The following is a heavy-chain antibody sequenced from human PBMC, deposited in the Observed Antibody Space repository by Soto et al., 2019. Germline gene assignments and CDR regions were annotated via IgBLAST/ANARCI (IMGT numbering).Heavy chain of an antibody. CDR1: GFTFSGSA. V-gene: IGHV3-73*02. J-gene: IGHJ3*02. CDR3: TRLCSGSPGRDAFDI. D-gene: IGHD1-26*01. Sequence: EVQLVESGGGLVQPGGSLKLSCAASGFTFSGSAMHWVRQASGKGLEWVGRIRSKANSYATAYAASVKGRFTISKDDSKNTEYLQMNSLKSEDTAVYYCTRLCSGSPGRDAFDIWGQGTMVTVSS. CDR2: IRSKANSYAT.